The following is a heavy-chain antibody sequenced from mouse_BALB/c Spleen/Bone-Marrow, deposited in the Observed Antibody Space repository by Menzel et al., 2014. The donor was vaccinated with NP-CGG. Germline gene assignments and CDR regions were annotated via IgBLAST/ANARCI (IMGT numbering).Heavy chain of an antibody. Sequence: EVNVVESGGGLVKPGGSLKLSCAASGFTFSSYAMSWVRPTPEKRLEWVATISSGGSYTYYPDSVKGRFTISRDNAKNTLYLQMSSLRSEDTAMYYCARRTLYRYDAGAMDYRGQGTSVTVSS. CDR3: ARRTLYRYDAGAMDY. D-gene: IGHD2-14*01. V-gene: IGHV5-9-3*01. CDR2: ISSGGSYT. J-gene: IGHJ4*01. CDR1: GFTFSSYA.